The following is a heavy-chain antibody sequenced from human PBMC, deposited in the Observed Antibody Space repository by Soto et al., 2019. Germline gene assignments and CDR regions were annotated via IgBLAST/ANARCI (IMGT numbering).Heavy chain of an antibody. D-gene: IGHD4-17*01. Sequence: EVQLVESGGGLVQPGGSLRLSCVASGFTFSDYCMHWVRQAPGKGLVWASRIKFDGSFTSHADSVKARFTLSRDNARNTVHLQMDSLRAEDTGVYYCARGLRNYYGVDVWGQGTTVTVSS. CDR1: GFTFSDYC. V-gene: IGHV3-74*01. CDR3: ARGLRNYYGVDV. CDR2: IKFDGSFT. J-gene: IGHJ6*02.